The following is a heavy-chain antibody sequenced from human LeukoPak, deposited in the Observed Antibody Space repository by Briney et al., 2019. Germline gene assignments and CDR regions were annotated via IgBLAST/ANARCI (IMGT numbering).Heavy chain of an antibody. D-gene: IGHD4-23*01. CDR2: IIPIFGTA. CDR1: GGSFNSYA. J-gene: IGHJ5*02. Sequence: SVKVSCTASGGSFNSYAISWVRQAPGQGLEWMGGIIPIFGTANYAQKFQGRVTITADESTSTAYMELSSLRSEDTAVYYCARLPHDYGGNSGWFDPWGQGTLVTVSS. V-gene: IGHV1-69*13. CDR3: ARLPHDYGGNSGWFDP.